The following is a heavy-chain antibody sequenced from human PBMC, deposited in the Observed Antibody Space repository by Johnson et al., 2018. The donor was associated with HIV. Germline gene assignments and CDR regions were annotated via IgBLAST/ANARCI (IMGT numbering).Heavy chain of an antibody. J-gene: IGHJ3*02. V-gene: IGHV3-15*01. Sequence: VQLVESGGGLVQPGGSLRLSCAASGFTFSYYYMSGVRQAPGKGLEWVGFIRNKANGGTTDYAAPVKGRFTISRDDSKNTLYLQMNSLKTEDTAGYYCTPAVVGVPAAICRGGGDRSPDGFDIWGQGTMVTVSS. CDR3: TPAVVGVPAAICRGGGDRSPDGFDI. CDR2: IRNKANGGTT. CDR1: GFTFSYYY. D-gene: IGHD2-2*01.